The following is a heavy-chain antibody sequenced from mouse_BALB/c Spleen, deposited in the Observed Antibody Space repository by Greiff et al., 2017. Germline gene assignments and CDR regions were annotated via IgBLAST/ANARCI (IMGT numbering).Heavy chain of an antibody. CDR1: GYTLSTDW. CDR3: ARYGNYLDY. D-gene: IGHD2-1*01. V-gene: IGHV1S41*01. CDR2: IAPGSGST. J-gene: IGHJ2*01. Sequence: DLVKTGASVKLSRTASGYTLSTDWINWIKQRPGQGLEWIGRIAPGSGSTYYNDMFKGKETLTVDTSSSTAYIQLSSLSSEDSAVYFCARYGNYLDYWGQGTTLTVSS.